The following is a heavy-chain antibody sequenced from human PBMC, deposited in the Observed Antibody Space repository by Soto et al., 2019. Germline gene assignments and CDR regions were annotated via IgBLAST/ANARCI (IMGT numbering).Heavy chain of an antibody. CDR3: VMVDNYVTPTPQDV. J-gene: IGHJ6*02. CDR1: GYIFVNYG. CDR2: ISPYTGNT. D-gene: IGHD3-16*01. V-gene: IGHV1-18*01. Sequence: QVQLVQSGDEVKKPGASVKVSFKASGYIFVNYGIAWVRQAPGQGLEWMGWISPYTGNTHSATKVQGRLTMTTDTSTSTAYMDLGSLTSADTTVYYCVMVDNYVTPTPQDVWGQGTTVTVSS.